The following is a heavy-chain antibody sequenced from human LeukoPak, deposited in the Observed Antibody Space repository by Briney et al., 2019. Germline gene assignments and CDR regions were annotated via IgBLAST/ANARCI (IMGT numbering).Heavy chain of an antibody. J-gene: IGHJ6*03. CDR3: ARDGPNKRGYSYGPHYYYYMDV. CDR1: GYTFTSYG. D-gene: IGHD5-18*01. Sequence: RWASVKVSCKASGYTFTSYGISWVRQAPGQGLEWMGWISAYNGNTNYAQKLQGRVTMTTDTSTSTAYMELSSLRSEDTAVYYCARDGPNKRGYSYGPHYYYYMDVWGKGTTVTVSS. V-gene: IGHV1-18*01. CDR2: ISAYNGNT.